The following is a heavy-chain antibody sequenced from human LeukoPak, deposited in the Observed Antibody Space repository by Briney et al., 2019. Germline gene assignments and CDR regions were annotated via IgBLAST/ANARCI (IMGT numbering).Heavy chain of an antibody. V-gene: IGHV4-31*03. D-gene: IGHD3-22*01. CDR3: AKEGNYYDSSGYSPLDY. J-gene: IGHJ4*02. CDR1: GGSISSGGYY. CDR2: IYYSGST. Sequence: SQTLSLTCTVSGGSISSGGYYWSWVRQHPGKGLEWIGYIYYSGSTYYNPSLKSRVTISVDTSKNQFSLKLSSVTAADTAVYYCAKEGNYYDSSGYSPLDYWGQGTLVTVSS.